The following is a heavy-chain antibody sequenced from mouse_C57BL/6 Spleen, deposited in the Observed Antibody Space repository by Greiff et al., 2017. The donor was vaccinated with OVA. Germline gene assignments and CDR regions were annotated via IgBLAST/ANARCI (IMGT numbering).Heavy chain of an antibody. V-gene: IGHV1-26*01. D-gene: IGHD1-1*02. CDR2: INPNNGGT. CDR1: GYTFTDYY. CDR3: ARLWGFAY. Sequence: VQLQQSGPELVKPGASVKISCKASGYTFTDYYMNWVKQSHGKSLEWIGDINPNNGGTSYNQKFKGKATLTVDKSSSTAYMELRSLTSEDSAVYYCARLWGFAYWGQGTLVTVSA. J-gene: IGHJ3*01.